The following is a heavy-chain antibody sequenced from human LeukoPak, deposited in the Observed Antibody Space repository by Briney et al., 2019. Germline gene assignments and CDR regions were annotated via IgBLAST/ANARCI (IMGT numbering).Heavy chain of an antibody. J-gene: IGHJ4*02. CDR1: GFTLSNYW. D-gene: IGHD6-19*01. CDR2: VKYDGSEK. Sequence: PGGSLRLSCAATGFTLSNYWVSWVRQAPGKGLEWVANVKYDGSEKYYVHSVKGRFTISRDNAKNSLYLQLSSLRVEDTAVYYCARREATGCLSFGYWGQGTLVTVSP. CDR3: ARREATGCLSFGY. V-gene: IGHV3-7*05.